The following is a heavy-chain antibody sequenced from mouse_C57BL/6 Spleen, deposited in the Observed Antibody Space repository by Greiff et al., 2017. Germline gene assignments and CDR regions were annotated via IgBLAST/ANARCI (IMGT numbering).Heavy chain of an antibody. CDR2: IWRGGST. J-gene: IGHJ2*01. CDR3: AKNSDYGEDYFDY. V-gene: IGHV2-5*01. CDR1: GFSLTSYG. Sequence: VQLQQSGPGLVQPSQSLSITCAVSGFSLTSYGVHWVRQSPGKGLEWLGVIWRGGSTDYNAAFMSRLSITKDNSKSQVFFKMNSLQADDTAIYYCAKNSDYGEDYFDYWGQGTTLTVSS. D-gene: IGHD2-4*01.